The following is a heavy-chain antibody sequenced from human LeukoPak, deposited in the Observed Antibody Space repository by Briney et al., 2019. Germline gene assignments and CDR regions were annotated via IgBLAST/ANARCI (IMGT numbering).Heavy chain of an antibody. J-gene: IGHJ4*02. Sequence: VGSLRLSCAASGFTFSSYEVNWVRQAPGKGLEWVSYISSSGSTIYYADSVKGRFTISRDNAKNSLYLQMNSLRAEDTAVYYCARDRDDSTTVTTPLYFDYWGQGTLVTVSS. D-gene: IGHD4-17*01. CDR3: ARDRDDSTTVTTPLYFDY. V-gene: IGHV3-48*03. CDR2: ISSSGSTI. CDR1: GFTFSSYE.